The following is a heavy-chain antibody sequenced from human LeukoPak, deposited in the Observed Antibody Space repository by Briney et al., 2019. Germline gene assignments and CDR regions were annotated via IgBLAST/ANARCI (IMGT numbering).Heavy chain of an antibody. Sequence: GGSLRLSCVASGFTFSNYAMSWVRQAPGKGLEWVSTISGSGGSTYYADSVKGRLTISRDNSQNTLYLQMSSLRAEDTAVYYCAKRPISYYVFDYWGQGTLVTVSS. D-gene: IGHD3-10*02. CDR1: GFTFSNYA. J-gene: IGHJ4*02. CDR3: AKRPISYYVFDY. CDR2: ISGSGGST. V-gene: IGHV3-23*01.